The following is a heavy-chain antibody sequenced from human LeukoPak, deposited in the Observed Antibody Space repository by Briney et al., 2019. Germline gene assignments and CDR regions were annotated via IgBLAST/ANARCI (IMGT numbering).Heavy chain of an antibody. V-gene: IGHV3-23*03. CDR1: GFTFSSYA. Sequence: GGSLRLSCAASGFTFSSYAMSWVRQAPGKGLEWVSVIYSGGSTYYADSVKGRFTISRDNSKNTLSLQMNSLRAEDTAVYYCAKSPPGMDVWSQGTTVTVSS. J-gene: IGHJ6*02. CDR3: AKSPPGMDV. CDR2: IYSGGST.